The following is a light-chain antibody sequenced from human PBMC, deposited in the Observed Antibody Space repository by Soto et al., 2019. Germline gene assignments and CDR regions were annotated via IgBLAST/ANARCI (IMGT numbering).Light chain of an antibody. CDR1: QSVSSSY. Sequence: EIVLTQSPGTLSLSPGERATLSCRASQSVSSSYLAWYQQKPGQAPRLLIYGASSRATGIPDRFSGSGSGTAFTLTFSRLEPEDFAVYYCQQYGSSRPYTFGQGTKLEIK. CDR2: GAS. J-gene: IGKJ2*01. CDR3: QQYGSSRPYT. V-gene: IGKV3-20*01.